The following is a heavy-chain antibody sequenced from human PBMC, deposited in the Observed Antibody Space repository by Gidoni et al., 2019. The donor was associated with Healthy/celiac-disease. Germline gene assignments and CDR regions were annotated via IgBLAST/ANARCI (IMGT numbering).Heavy chain of an antibody. CDR2: IYWDDDK. J-gene: IGHJ2*01. Sequence: QITLKESGPTLVKPTQTLTLTCTFSGFSLSPSGVGVGWIRQPPGQSLEWLESIYWDDDKRYSPFLKSRLTITKDTAKNQVVLTMTNMDPVDTATYYCAHRNSSSGGVGYFDLWGRGTLVTVSS. V-gene: IGHV2-5*02. D-gene: IGHD6-13*01. CDR3: AHRNSSSGGVGYFDL. CDR1: GFSLSPSGVG.